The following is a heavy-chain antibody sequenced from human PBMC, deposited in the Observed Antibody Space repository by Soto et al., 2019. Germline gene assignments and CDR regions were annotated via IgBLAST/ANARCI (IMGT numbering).Heavy chain of an antibody. CDR2: ISSSGSDT. Sequence: QVQLVESGGGLVKPGGCLRLSCAASGFTFSDYYMSWIRQAPGKGLEWVSYISSSGSDTNYADSVKGRFTVSRDNAKNPLYLQRNGLRAEDTAVYYCARSLRGYSGYSGYWGQGTLFTVSS. CDR1: GFTFSDYY. V-gene: IGHV3-11*05. J-gene: IGHJ4*02. CDR3: ARSLRGYSGYSGY. D-gene: IGHD5-12*01.